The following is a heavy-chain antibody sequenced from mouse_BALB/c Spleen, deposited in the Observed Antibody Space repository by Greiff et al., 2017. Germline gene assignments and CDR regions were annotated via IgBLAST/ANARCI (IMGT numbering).Heavy chain of an antibody. D-gene: IGHD1-1*01. CDR3: ARDSTTVAYYFDY. J-gene: IGHJ2*01. CDR2: ISDGGSYT. V-gene: IGHV5-4*02. CDR1: GFTFSDYY. Sequence: EVQRVESGGGLVKPGGSLKLSCAASGFTFSDYYMYWVRQTPEKRLEWVATISDGGSYTYYPDSVKGRFTISRDNAKNNLYLQMSSLKSEDTAMYYCARDSTTVAYYFDYWGQGTTLTVSS.